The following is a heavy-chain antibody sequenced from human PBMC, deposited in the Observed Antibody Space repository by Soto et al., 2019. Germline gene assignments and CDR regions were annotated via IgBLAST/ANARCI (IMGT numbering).Heavy chain of an antibody. Sequence: PGGSLRLSCVGSGFTFSNNAMHWVRQAPGKGIEWVAFISYDSSEIFYADSVKGRFTISRDNPENTLFLHMNSPRADDTAVYYCAIARVADSSLDHWGQGILVTVSS. V-gene: IGHV3-30*01. CDR3: AIARVADSSLDH. J-gene: IGHJ4*01. CDR2: ISYDSSEI. CDR1: GFTFSNNA. D-gene: IGHD3-3*01.